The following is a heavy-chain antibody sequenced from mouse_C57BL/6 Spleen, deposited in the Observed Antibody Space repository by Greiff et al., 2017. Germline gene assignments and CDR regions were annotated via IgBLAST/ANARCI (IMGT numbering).Heavy chain of an antibody. CDR3: ARDITTVVPYAMDY. Sequence: VNVVESGAELVKPGASVKLSCKASGYTFTSYWMHWVKQRPGQGLEWIGMIHPNSGSTNYNEKFKSKATLTVDKSSSTAYMQLSSLTSEDSAVYYCARDITTVVPYAMDYWGQGTSVTVSS. CDR2: IHPNSGST. J-gene: IGHJ4*01. D-gene: IGHD1-1*01. V-gene: IGHV1-64*01. CDR1: GYTFTSYW.